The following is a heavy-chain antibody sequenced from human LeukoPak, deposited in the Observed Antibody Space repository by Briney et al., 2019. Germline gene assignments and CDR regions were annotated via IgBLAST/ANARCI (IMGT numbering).Heavy chain of an antibody. J-gene: IGHJ4*02. CDR3: AREVDELYYYDSSGYYFDY. CDR2: IIPILGIA. CDR1: GGTFSSYT. Sequence: SVKVSCKASGGTFSSYTISWVQQAPGQGLEWMGRIIPILGIANYAQKFQGRVTITADKSTSTAYMELSSLRSEDTAVYYCAREVDELYYYDSSGYYFDYWGQGTLVTVSS. V-gene: IGHV1-69*04. D-gene: IGHD3-22*01.